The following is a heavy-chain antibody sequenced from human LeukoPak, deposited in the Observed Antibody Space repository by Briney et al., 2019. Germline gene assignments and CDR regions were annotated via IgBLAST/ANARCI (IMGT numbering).Heavy chain of an antibody. J-gene: IGHJ4*02. D-gene: IGHD1-26*01. Sequence: GGSLRLSCAASGFTVSSDYMSWVRQAPGKGLEWVSVIYSGGETYYADSVKGRFTISRDNPKNTLYLQMNSLRAEDTAAYYCAKDEGALVPYYFDYWGQGTLVTVSS. CDR3: AKDEGALVPYYFDY. V-gene: IGHV3-53*05. CDR2: IYSGGET. CDR1: GFTVSSDY.